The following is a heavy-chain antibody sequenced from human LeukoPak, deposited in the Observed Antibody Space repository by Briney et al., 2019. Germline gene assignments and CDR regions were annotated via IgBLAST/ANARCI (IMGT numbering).Heavy chain of an antibody. J-gene: IGHJ6*02. Sequence: GGSLRLSCAASGFPFDGYAMHWVRQAPGKGLEWVALIPYDGRDKKYADSVKGRFTISRDNSDNTLSLQMDRLRADDTAVYYCAKVGNPIVEKSRSYYYYGMDVWGQGTTVTVSS. CDR1: GFPFDGYA. D-gene: IGHD7-27*01. CDR2: IPYDGRDK. CDR3: AKVGNPIVEKSRSYYYYGMDV. V-gene: IGHV3-30*04.